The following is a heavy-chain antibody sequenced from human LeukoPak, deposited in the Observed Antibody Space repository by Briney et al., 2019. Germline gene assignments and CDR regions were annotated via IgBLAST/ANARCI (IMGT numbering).Heavy chain of an antibody. CDR1: GFTFGTLSSYA. CDR3: AKCNEAGAVVAKLYDR. J-gene: IGHJ5*02. Sequence: PGGSLRLSCAASGFTFGTLSSYAMSWVRQAPGKGLEWVSGISGSGGSTYYADFVKGRFTISRDNSKNTLYLHMNSLRAEDTAVYYCAKCNEAGAVVAKLYDRWGQGTLVTVSS. CDR2: ISGSGGST. D-gene: IGHD5-12*01. V-gene: IGHV3-23*01.